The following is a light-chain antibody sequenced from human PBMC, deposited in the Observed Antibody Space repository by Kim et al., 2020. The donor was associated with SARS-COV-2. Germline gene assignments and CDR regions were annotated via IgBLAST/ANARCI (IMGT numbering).Light chain of an antibody. J-gene: IGKJ1*01. CDR2: DAS. Sequence: EIALTQSPATLSLSPGERATLSCRASQSVSSYLAWYQQRPGQAPRLLIYDASNRATGIPARFSGSGSGTDFTLTISSLEPEDFAVYYCQQRSAWPGTFGQGTKVDIK. CDR1: QSVSSY. CDR3: QQRSAWPGT. V-gene: IGKV3-11*01.